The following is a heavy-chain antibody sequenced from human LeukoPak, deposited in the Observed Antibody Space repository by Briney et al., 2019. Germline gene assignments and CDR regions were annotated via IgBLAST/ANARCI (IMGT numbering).Heavy chain of an antibody. D-gene: IGHD6-25*01. J-gene: IGHJ4*02. V-gene: IGHV1-69*05. CDR2: IIPIFGTA. Sequence: GASVKVSCKASGGTFSSYAISWVRQAPGQGLEWMGGIIPIFGTANYAQEFQGRVTITTDESTSTAYMELSSLRSEDTAVYYCATEKGGCRYYFDYWGQGTLVTVSS. CDR3: ATEKGGCRYYFDY. CDR1: GGTFSSYA.